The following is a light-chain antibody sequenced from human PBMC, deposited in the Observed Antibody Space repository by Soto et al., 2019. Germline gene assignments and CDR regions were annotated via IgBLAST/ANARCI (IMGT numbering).Light chain of an antibody. J-gene: IGKJ1*01. CDR3: QHSYNTPRT. CDR1: QTISNF. Sequence: DIEMTHSPSSLSATVGDRVTVTCRASQTISNFLNWYQQTPGKAPKLLIYGASNLQSGVPSRFSGSGSGTDFTLTISSLQPEDFATYFCQHSYNTPRTFGQGTKV. V-gene: IGKV1-39*01. CDR2: GAS.